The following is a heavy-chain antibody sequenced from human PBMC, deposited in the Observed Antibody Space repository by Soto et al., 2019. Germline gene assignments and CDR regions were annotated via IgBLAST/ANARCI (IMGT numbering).Heavy chain of an antibody. CDR2: INHSGST. CDR3: ARHKSGEILTGRRYSSSWPNFDY. D-gene: IGHD6-13*01. Sequence: PSETLSLTCAVYGVPFSGYYWSWFRQPPGKGLEWIGEINHSGSTNYNPSLKSRVTISVDTSKNQFSLKLSSVTAADTAVYYCARHKSGEILTGRRYSSSWPNFDYWGQGTLVTVSS. J-gene: IGHJ4*02. CDR1: GVPFSGYY. V-gene: IGHV4-34*01.